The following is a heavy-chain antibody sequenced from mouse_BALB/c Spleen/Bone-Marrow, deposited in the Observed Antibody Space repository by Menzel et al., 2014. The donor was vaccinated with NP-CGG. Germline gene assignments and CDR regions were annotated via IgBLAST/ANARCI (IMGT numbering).Heavy chain of an antibody. CDR1: GYTLINYV. CDR2: INPYYDVT. J-gene: IGHJ2*01. Sequence: VQLKHSGPELVKPGASVKMSCKASGYTLINYVMHWVKQKPGQGLEWIGYINPYYDVTKYNEKFKGKATLTSDKSSSTAYMELSSLTSEDSAVYYCARGVDFDYWGQGTTLTVSS. CDR3: ARGVDFDY. V-gene: IGHV1-14*01.